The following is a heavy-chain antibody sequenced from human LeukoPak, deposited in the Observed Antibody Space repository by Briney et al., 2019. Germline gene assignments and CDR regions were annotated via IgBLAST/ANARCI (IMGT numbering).Heavy chain of an antibody. CDR1: GFTVGGYA. V-gene: IGHV3-49*03. CDR2: VRSKAHGGTT. J-gene: IGHJ4*02. CDR3: TRAGRYCSGGSCYSCY. Sequence: GGSLRLSCPASGFTVGGYAMSWFRQAPGEGLEWVGFVRSKAHGGTTEYAASVKGRFTISRDDSKSIAYLQIDSLKTEDTAVYYCTRAGRYCSGGSCYSCYWGQGTLVTVSS. D-gene: IGHD2-15*01.